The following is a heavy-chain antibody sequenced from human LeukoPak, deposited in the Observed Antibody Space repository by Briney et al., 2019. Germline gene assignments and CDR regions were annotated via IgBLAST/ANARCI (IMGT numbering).Heavy chain of an antibody. V-gene: IGHV4-38-2*02. D-gene: IGHD2-21*02. CDR1: DYSISSAYY. Sequence: SETLSLTCAVSDYSISSAYYWGRIRQPPGKGLEWIGSIYHSGSTDYNPPLKSRVTISVDTSKNQFSLKLRSVTAADTAVYYCARDQAYCGGDCYFDFWGQGTLVTVSS. J-gene: IGHJ4*02. CDR2: IYHSGST. CDR3: ARDQAYCGGDCYFDF.